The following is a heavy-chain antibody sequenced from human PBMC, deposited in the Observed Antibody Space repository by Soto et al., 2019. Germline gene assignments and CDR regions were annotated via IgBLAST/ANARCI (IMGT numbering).Heavy chain of an antibody. V-gene: IGHV3-23*01. CDR1: GFTFSSYA. CDR2: ISGSGGST. Sequence: PGGSLRLSCAASGFTFSSYAMSWVRQAPGKGLEWVSAISGSGGSTYYADSVKGRFTISRDNSKNTLYLQMNSLRAEDTAVYYCVLFLVAGISNWFVFWGQGILVTVFS. CDR3: VLFLVAGISNWFVF. D-gene: IGHD6-19*01. J-gene: IGHJ5*01.